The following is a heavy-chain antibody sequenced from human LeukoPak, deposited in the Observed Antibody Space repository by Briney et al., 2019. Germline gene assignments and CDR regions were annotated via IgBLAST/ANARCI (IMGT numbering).Heavy chain of an antibody. CDR2: IYHSGRS. D-gene: IGHD6-19*01. CDR1: GFSITTGYY. V-gene: IGHV4-38-2*02. J-gene: IGHJ4*02. Sequence: PSETLSLTCTVSGFSITTGYYWGWIRQSPGRGLGWIGKIYHSGRSYYNPSFKSRVTISVDTSKNQFSLRVTSVTAADTAVYFCARDLAVAGKAFDFWGQGIPVTISS. CDR3: ARDLAVAGKAFDF.